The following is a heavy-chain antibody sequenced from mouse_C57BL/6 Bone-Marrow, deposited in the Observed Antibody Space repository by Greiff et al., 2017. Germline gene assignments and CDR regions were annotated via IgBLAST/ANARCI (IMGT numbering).Heavy chain of an antibody. CDR2: IDPSDSYT. Sequence: QVQLQQPGAELVRPGTSVKLSCKASGYTFTSYWMHWVKQRPGQGLEWIGVIDPSDSYTNYNQKFKGKATLTVDTSSSTAYMPLSSLTSEDSAVYYCAREGMVTYYVDYGGQGTTLTVSS. CDR1: GYTFTSYW. D-gene: IGHD2-3*01. V-gene: IGHV1-59*01. CDR3: AREGMVTYYVDY. J-gene: IGHJ2*01.